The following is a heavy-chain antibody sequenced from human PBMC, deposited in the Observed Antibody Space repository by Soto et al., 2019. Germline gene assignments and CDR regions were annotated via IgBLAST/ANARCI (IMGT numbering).Heavy chain of an antibody. CDR1: GGSINSYY. CDR2: ISSGGST. CDR3: ARDAYPSCFDF. J-gene: IGHJ5*01. V-gene: IGHV4-4*07. Sequence: ETLSLTCTVSGGSINSYYWSWIRQSAGKGLEWIGRISSGGSTIYNPSLKSRVTLSVDTSKNQFSLSLTSVTAADTAIYYCARDAYPSCFDFCGQRTLVTVSS.